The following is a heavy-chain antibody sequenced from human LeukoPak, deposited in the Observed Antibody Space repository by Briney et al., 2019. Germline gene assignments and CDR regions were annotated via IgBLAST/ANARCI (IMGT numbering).Heavy chain of an antibody. V-gene: IGHV4-4*07. D-gene: IGHD2-21*01. CDR3: ARVPSVIDAFDI. J-gene: IGHJ3*02. CDR2: IYTSGST. Sequence: SETLSLTCTVSGDSISNYWWGWIRQPAGEGLEWIGRIYTSGSTNYNPSLKSRVTMSVDTSKNQISLRLSSVTAADTAVYYCARVPSVIDAFDIWGQGTMVTVSS. CDR1: GDSISNYW.